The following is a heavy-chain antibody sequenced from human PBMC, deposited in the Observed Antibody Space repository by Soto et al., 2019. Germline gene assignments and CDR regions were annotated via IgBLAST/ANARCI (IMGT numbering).Heavy chain of an antibody. J-gene: IGHJ4*02. CDR3: ARVPSSSYHYFDY. D-gene: IGHD6-13*01. V-gene: IGHV3-66*01. Sequence: EAQLVESGGGLVQPGGSLRLSCAASGFTVSSYYMSWVRQSPGKGLEWVSVIYSSGSADFADSVKGRFTISRDNSKNTLYLQMSSLRAEDTAVYYCARVPSSSYHYFDYWGQGTLVTVSS. CDR2: IYSSGSA. CDR1: GFTVSSYY.